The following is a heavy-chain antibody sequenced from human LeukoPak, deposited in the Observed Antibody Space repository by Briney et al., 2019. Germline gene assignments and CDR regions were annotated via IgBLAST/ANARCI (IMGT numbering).Heavy chain of an antibody. Sequence: GGSLRLSCAASGFTFSSYWMSWVRQAPGKELEWVANIKQDGSEKYYVDSVKGRFTISRDNAKNSLYLQMNSLRAADTAVYYCARGRIAAARVFDYWGQGTLVTVSS. CDR1: GFTFSSYW. D-gene: IGHD6-13*01. V-gene: IGHV3-7*03. CDR3: ARGRIAAARVFDY. J-gene: IGHJ4*02. CDR2: IKQDGSEK.